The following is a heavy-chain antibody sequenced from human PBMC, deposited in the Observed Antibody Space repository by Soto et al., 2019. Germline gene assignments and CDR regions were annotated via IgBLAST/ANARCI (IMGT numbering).Heavy chain of an antibody. J-gene: IGHJ4*02. V-gene: IGHV3-23*01. CDR3: AKDMEMTGSCTNGLCWTLDY. CDR2: ISGSGVST. D-gene: IGHD2-8*01. Sequence: PXGSLRLSCAASGFTFSSYAMSWVRQAPGKGLDWVSVISGSGVSTYYADSVKGRFTISRDKSKNTLYLQMNSLRAEDTAVYFCAKDMEMTGSCTNGLCWTLDYWGPGTLVTVSS. CDR1: GFTFSSYA.